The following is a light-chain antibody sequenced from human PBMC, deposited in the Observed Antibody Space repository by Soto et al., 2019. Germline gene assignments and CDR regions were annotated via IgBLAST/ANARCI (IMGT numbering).Light chain of an antibody. Sequence: EIVLTQSPGTLSLSPGEGATLSCRASPSVTNNYLAWYQQKPGQAPRLLIYDASNRATGIPDRFSGSGSGTEFTLPISSPQPDDFATYYLQQYNSYPLTFGGGTKVEIK. V-gene: IGKV3-20*01. CDR1: PSVTNNY. CDR3: QQYNSYPLT. J-gene: IGKJ4*01. CDR2: DAS.